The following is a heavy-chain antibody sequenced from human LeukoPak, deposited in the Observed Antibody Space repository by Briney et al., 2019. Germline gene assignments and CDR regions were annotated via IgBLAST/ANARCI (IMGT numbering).Heavy chain of an antibody. V-gene: IGHV1-2*02. CDR2: INPNSGGT. CDR3: ARVAGEYSSSFVLDY. D-gene: IGHD6-6*01. CDR1: GYTFTGYY. Sequence: ASVKVSCRASGYTFTGYYMHWVRQAPGQGLEWMGWINPNSGGTNYAQKFQGGVTITRDTSISTAYMELSRLRSDDTAVYYCARVAGEYSSSFVLDYWGQGTLVTVSS. J-gene: IGHJ4*02.